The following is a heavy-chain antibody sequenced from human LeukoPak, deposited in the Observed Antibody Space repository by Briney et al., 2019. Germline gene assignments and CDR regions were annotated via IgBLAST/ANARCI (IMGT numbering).Heavy chain of an antibody. J-gene: IGHJ4*02. D-gene: IGHD2-21*01. CDR2: IRYDGSNK. V-gene: IGHV3-30*02. Sequence: GGSLRLSCAASGFTFSSYGMHWVRQAPGKGLEWVAFIRYDGSNKYYADSVKGRFTISGDNSKNTLYLQMNSLRAEDTAVYYCAKDRRLYCGGDCYTFDYWGQGTLVTVSS. CDR1: GFTFSSYG. CDR3: AKDRRLYCGGDCYTFDY.